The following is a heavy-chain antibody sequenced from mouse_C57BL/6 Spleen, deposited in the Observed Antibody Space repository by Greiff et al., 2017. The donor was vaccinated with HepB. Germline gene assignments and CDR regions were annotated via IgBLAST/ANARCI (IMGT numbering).Heavy chain of an antibody. CDR3: ATDGSSFYWYFDV. CDR1: GFTFSDYG. J-gene: IGHJ1*03. Sequence: EVQLMESGGGLVKPGGSLKLSCAASGFTFSDYGMHWFRQAPEKGLEWVAYLSSGSSTIYYADTVKGRFTISRDNAKNTLFLQMTSLRSEDTAMYYCATDGSSFYWYFDVWGTGTTVTVSS. V-gene: IGHV5-17*01. CDR2: LSSGSSTI. D-gene: IGHD1-1*01.